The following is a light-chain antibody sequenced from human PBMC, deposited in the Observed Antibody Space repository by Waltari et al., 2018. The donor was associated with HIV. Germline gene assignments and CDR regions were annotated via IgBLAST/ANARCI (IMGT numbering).Light chain of an antibody. CDR1: XXVXSY. V-gene: IGKV3-11*01. CDR3: QQRSTWPRT. Sequence: SXXASXXVXSYXAWYQQXHGQAPRLLIXXXXXXXXXIPARFXGSGSGTDFTLTISSLEPEXFAVYYCQQRSTWPRTFGPGTKVDIK. CDR2: XXX. J-gene: IGKJ3*01.